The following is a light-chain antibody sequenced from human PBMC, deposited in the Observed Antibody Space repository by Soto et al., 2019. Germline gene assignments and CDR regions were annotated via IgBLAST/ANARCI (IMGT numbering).Light chain of an antibody. Sequence: QSVLTQPASVSGSPGQSVAISCTGTSSDVGAYNYVSWYQQHPGKAPKLLLSEVSNRPSGVSDRFSGSKSGNTASLTISGLQAEDEADYYCSSLTTSFTDVSGTGTKVTVL. CDR2: EVS. J-gene: IGLJ1*01. CDR1: SSDVGAYNY. V-gene: IGLV2-14*01. CDR3: SSLTTSFTDV.